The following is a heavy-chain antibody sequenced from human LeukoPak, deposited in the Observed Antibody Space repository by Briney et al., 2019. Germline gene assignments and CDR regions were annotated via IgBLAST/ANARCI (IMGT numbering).Heavy chain of an antibody. Sequence: GRSLRLSCAASGFTFDDYAMHWVRHAPGKGLEWVSGISWNSGSIGYADSVKGRFTISRDNAKNSLYLQMNSLRAEDTALYYCAKSPYYSMDYYFDYWGQGTLVTVSS. CDR3: AKSPYYSMDYYFDY. D-gene: IGHD3-10*01. J-gene: IGHJ4*02. CDR1: GFTFDDYA. V-gene: IGHV3-9*01. CDR2: ISWNSGSI.